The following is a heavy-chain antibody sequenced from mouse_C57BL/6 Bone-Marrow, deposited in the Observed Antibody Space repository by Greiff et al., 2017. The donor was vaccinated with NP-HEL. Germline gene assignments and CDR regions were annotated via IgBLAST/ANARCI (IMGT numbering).Heavy chain of an antibody. D-gene: IGHD3-2*02. CDR1: VYTFTSYW. J-gene: IGHJ2*01. CDR3: ARDSGDAFDY. Sequence: QVQLQQPGTELVKPGASVKLSCKASVYTFTSYWMHWLKQRPGQGLEWIGNINPNNGGTNDNEKFKTKATLTVDQASSTAYMQLSSLTYEDAAVYYCARDSGDAFDYWGQGTTLTVSS. V-gene: IGHV1-53*01. CDR2: INPNNGGT.